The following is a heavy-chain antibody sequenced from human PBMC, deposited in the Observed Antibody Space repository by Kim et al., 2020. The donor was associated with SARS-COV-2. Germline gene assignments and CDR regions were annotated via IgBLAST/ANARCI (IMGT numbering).Heavy chain of an antibody. Sequence: RTYYNPSLKGRVTLSVDTSKNQFSLKLSSVTAADTAVYYCAREKQGWFDPWGQGTLVTVSS. CDR2: RT. J-gene: IGHJ5*02. CDR3: AREKQGWFDP. V-gene: IGHV4-31*02.